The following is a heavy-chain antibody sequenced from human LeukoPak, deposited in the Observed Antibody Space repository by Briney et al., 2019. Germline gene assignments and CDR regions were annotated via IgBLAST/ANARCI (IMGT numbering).Heavy chain of an antibody. CDR3: ARSFVSETYFYYFDY. J-gene: IGHJ4*02. D-gene: IGHD1-26*01. V-gene: IGHV3-30*04. CDR1: GFSLSSKV. CDR2: ISYDGINK. Sequence: LPGGSLRLSCAASGFSLSSKVVHWVRPVPGKGLEWLAVISYDGINKYYADSVKGRFTIARDTSKNTLFLQMNSLRAEDTAVYYCARSFVSETYFYYFDYWGRGTLVTVSS.